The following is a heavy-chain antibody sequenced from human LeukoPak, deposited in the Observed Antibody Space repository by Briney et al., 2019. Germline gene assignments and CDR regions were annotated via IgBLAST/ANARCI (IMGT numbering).Heavy chain of an antibody. CDR2: IYYSGST. J-gene: IGHJ5*02. CDR1: GGSISSSSYY. V-gene: IGHV4-39*01. D-gene: IGHD6-6*01. Sequence: SETLSLTRTVSGGSISSSSYYWGWIRQPPGKGLEWIGSIYYSGSTYYNPSLKSRVTISVDTSKNQFSLKLSSVTAADTAVYYCAEGSIAARRRWFDPWGQGTLVTVSS. CDR3: AEGSIAARRRWFDP.